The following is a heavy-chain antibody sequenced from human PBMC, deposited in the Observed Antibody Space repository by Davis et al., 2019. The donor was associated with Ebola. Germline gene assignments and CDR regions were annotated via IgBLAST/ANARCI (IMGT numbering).Heavy chain of an antibody. Sequence: PGGSLRLSCAASGFTFSSYGMHWVRQAPGKGLEWVANIKQDGSERQYVDSVKGRFTISRDNAKGSLYLQMNSLRAEDTGFYYCTRGRAHLGGQGTLVTVSS. CDR1: GFTFSSYG. J-gene: IGHJ4*02. CDR2: IKQDGSER. V-gene: IGHV3-7*01. CDR3: TRGRAHL.